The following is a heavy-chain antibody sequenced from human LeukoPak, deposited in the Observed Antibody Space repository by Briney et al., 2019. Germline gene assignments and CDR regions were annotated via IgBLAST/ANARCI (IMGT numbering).Heavy chain of an antibody. CDR2: IYYSGST. CDR3: ARIVRYNYGYFDY. J-gene: IGHJ4*02. Sequence: NPSETLSLTCSVPGGSISSYYWSWIRQPPGKGLGWIGYIYYSGSTNYNPSLKSLVTISVDTSKNQFSLKLSSVTAADTAVYYCARIVRYNYGYFDYWGQGTLVTVSS. CDR1: GGSISSYY. V-gene: IGHV4-59*01. D-gene: IGHD5-18*01.